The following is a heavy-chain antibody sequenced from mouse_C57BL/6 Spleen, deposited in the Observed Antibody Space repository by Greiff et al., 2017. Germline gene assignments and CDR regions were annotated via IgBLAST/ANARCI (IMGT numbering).Heavy chain of an antibody. V-gene: IGHV1-9*01. J-gene: IGHJ3*01. CDR3: ARFGVYYSNYEAY. Sequence: QVQLKQSGAELMKPGASVKLSCKATGYTFTGYWIEWVKQRPGHGLEWIGEILPGSGSTNYTEKFKGKATVTADASSNTAYMQLSSLTTEDSAIYDCARFGVYYSNYEAYWGQGTLVTVAA. CDR2: ILPGSGST. D-gene: IGHD2-5*01. CDR1: GYTFTGYW.